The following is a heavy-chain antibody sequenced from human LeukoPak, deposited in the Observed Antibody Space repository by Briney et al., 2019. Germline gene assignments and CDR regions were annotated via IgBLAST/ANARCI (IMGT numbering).Heavy chain of an antibody. CDR1: GGSFSGYY. V-gene: IGHV4-34*01. CDR2: INHSGST. Sequence: NPSETLSLTCAVYGGSFSGYYWSWIRQPPGKGLEWIGEINHSGSTNYNPSLKSRVTISVDTSKNQFSLKLSSVTAADTAVYYCARGFNVVAGTSLGYWGQGTLVTVSS. CDR3: ARGFNVVAGTSLGY. D-gene: IGHD6-19*01. J-gene: IGHJ4*02.